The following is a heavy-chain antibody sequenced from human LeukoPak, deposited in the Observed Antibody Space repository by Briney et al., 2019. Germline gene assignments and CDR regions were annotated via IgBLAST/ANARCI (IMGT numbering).Heavy chain of an antibody. CDR3: ARLMRIGGYFDY. CDR2: INPSGSFTSSST. D-gene: IGHD3-16*01. J-gene: IGHJ4*02. Sequence: ASVKVSCKASGYIFTSYYMHWVRQAPGQGLEWMGIINPSGSFTSSSTTYAQKFQGRVTMTRDTSTSTVYMELSSLRSEDTAIYYCARLMRIGGYFDYWGQGTQVTVSS. V-gene: IGHV1-46*01. CDR1: GYIFTSYY.